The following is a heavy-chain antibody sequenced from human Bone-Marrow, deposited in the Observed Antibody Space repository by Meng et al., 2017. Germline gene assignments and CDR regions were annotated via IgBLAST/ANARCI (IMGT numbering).Heavy chain of an antibody. D-gene: IGHD3-22*01. V-gene: IGHV1-18*01. CDR2: NSSYNGNT. Sequence: VDSGGEVTKPGPSVKSSYNAFGYNFTNYDITWVRQTPGQGLEWMGWNSSYNGNTNYAQTLQGKLTMTTDTSTSTAYMELRSLRSDDTAVYYCARVEVGITSGDYWGQGTLVTVSS. J-gene: IGHJ4*02. CDR1: GYNFTNYD. CDR3: ARVEVGITSGDY.